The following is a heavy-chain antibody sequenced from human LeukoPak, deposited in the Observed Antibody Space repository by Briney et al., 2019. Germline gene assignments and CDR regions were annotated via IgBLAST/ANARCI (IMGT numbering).Heavy chain of an antibody. CDR1: GFTFRTYA. J-gene: IGHJ4*02. V-gene: IGHV3-23*01. CDR3: AKIPHPSYYFDY. CDR2: IRSSGETT. Sequence: GGSLRLSCAASGFTFRTYAMSWVRQAPGKGLEWVSSIRSSGETTYYADSVEGRVTISRDNSRNTLYLQMNSLRADDTAVYYCAKIPHPSYYFDYWGQGALVTVSS.